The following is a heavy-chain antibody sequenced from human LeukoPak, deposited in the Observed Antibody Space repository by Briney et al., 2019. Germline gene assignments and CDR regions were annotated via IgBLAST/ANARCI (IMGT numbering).Heavy chain of an antibody. J-gene: IGHJ3*02. Sequence: GGSLRLSCAASGFTFSSSAMSWVRQAPGKGLEWVSSISGSGGSTHYAASVKGWFTISRDNSKNTLFLQMNSLRAEDTAVYYCAKGGVLLWFGESPDAFDIWGQGTMVTVSS. CDR2: ISGSGGST. CDR1: GFTFSSSA. D-gene: IGHD3-10*01. CDR3: AKGGVLLWFGESPDAFDI. V-gene: IGHV3-23*01.